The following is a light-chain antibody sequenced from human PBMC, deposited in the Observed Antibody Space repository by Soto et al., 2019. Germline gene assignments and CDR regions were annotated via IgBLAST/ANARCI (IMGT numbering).Light chain of an antibody. CDR1: QGVGSN. CDR2: GAS. J-gene: IGKJ1*01. V-gene: IGKV3-15*01. Sequence: EIVMTQSPATLSVSPGEGVTLSCRASQGVGSNFAWYQQKPGQSPRLLIYGASTRATGVPARFSGSGSGTEFTLTISGLQSEDFAVYYCQLYSGSPWTFGQGTKVEIK. CDR3: QLYSGSPWT.